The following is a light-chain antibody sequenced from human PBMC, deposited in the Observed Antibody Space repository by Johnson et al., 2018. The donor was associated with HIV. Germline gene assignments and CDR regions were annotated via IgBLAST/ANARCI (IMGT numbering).Light chain of an antibody. CDR1: SSNIGNNY. V-gene: IGLV1-51*02. CDR2: DNN. Sequence: QSVLTQPPSVSAAPGQKVTISCSGRSSNIGNNYVSWYQQLPGTAPKLLIYDNNNRPSGIPDRLSGSKSGPSAALGLNGLQVGAESAYYCGTWDSSLSAHYVFGTGTKVNVL. CDR3: GTWDSSLSAHYV. J-gene: IGLJ1*01.